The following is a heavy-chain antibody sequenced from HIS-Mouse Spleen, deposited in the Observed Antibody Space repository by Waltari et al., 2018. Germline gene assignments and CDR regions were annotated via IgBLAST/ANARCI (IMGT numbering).Heavy chain of an antibody. CDR3: ARLPVLDAFDI. CDR2: IYSGGGT. CDR1: GFTVSSNY. J-gene: IGHJ3*02. Sequence: EVQLVESGGGLVQPGGSLRLSCAASGFTVSSNYMSWVRQAPGKGLGGVSVIYSGGGTYYADSGKGRFTISRDNSKNTLYLQMNSLRAEDTAVYYCARLPVLDAFDIWGQGTMVTVSS. V-gene: IGHV3-66*04. D-gene: IGHD3-10*01.